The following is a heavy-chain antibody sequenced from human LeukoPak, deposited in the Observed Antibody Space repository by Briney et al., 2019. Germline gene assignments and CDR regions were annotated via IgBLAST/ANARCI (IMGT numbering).Heavy chain of an antibody. J-gene: IGHJ6*03. CDR1: GFTFSSYW. CDR2: IKQDGSEK. V-gene: IGHV3-7*01. Sequence: GGSLRLSCAASGFTFSSYWMSWVRQAPGKGLEWVANIKQDGSEKYYVDSVKGRFTISRANAKNSLYLQMNSLRAEDTAVYYCARDGNNSSSWYSFLGYYYYMDVWGKGTTVTISS. D-gene: IGHD6-13*01. CDR3: ARDGNNSSSWYSFLGYYYYMDV.